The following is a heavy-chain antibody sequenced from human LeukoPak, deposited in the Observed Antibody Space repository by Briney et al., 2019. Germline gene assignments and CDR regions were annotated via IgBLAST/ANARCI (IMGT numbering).Heavy chain of an antibody. CDR3: ARAVTMVRGVIITAWFDP. Sequence: SGTLTLTCTVSGGSISSYYWSWIRQPPGKGLEWIGYIYCSGSTNYNPSLKSRGTISVDTSKNQFSLTLSSVTAADTALYYCARAVTMVRGVIITAWFDPWGQGTLVTVSS. CDR2: IYCSGST. V-gene: IGHV4-59*01. J-gene: IGHJ5*02. CDR1: GGSISSYY. D-gene: IGHD3-10*01.